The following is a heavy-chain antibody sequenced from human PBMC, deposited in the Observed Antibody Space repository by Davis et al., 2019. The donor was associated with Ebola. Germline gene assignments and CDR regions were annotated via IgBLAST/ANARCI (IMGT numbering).Heavy chain of an antibody. CDR1: NFSISSGYY. J-gene: IGHJ3*02. CDR3: AGFGAFDI. V-gene: IGHV4-31*03. Sequence: SETLSLTCTVSNFSISSGYYWGWIRQHPGEGLEWIGIIYYSGTTHYNPSLKSRVIISRDTSKNQFSLKLSSVTAADTAVYYCAGFGAFDIWGQGTMVTVSS. CDR2: IYYSGTT. D-gene: IGHD3-16*01.